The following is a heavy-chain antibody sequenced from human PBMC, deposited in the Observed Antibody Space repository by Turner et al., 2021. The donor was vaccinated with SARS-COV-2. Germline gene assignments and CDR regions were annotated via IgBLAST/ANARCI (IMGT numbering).Heavy chain of an antibody. CDR3: ARDVPTYYYDSSGYYTDAFDI. Sequence: EVQLVESGGGLVKPGGSLRLSCAASGFTFSSYSMNWVRQAPGKGLEWVSSIRSSSSYIYYADSVKGRFTISSDNAKNSLYLQMNSLRAEDTAVYYCARDVPTYYYDSSGYYTDAFDIWGQGTMVTVSS. CDR1: GFTFSSYS. J-gene: IGHJ3*02. CDR2: IRSSSSYI. V-gene: IGHV3-21*01. D-gene: IGHD3-22*01.